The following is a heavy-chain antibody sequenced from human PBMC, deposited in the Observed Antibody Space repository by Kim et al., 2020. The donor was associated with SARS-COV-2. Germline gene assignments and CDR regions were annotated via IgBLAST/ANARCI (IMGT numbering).Heavy chain of an antibody. CDR3: AAAPPGVDYSGSYSLDY. Sequence: GGSLRLSCAASGFTFSDYYMSWIRQAPGKGLEWVSYISSSGSTIYYADSVKGRFTISRDNAKNSLYLQMNSLRAEDTAVYYCAAAPPGVDYSGSYSLDYWGQGTLVTVSS. CDR2: ISSSGSTI. CDR1: GFTFSDYY. J-gene: IGHJ4*02. V-gene: IGHV3-11*01. D-gene: IGHD1-26*01.